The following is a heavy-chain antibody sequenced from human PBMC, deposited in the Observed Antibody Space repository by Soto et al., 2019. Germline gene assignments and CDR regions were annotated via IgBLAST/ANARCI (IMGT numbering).Heavy chain of an antibody. CDR1: GYTFTSYY. Sequence: VKVSCKASGYTFTSYYMHWVRQAPGQGLEWMGIINPSGGSTNYAQKFQGRVTITRDTSTSTVYMELSSLRSEDTAVYYCARVGLFGFRSDFDYWGQGTLVTVSS. V-gene: IGHV1-46*01. CDR2: INPSGGST. J-gene: IGHJ4*02. CDR3: ARVGLFGFRSDFDY. D-gene: IGHD3-10*02.